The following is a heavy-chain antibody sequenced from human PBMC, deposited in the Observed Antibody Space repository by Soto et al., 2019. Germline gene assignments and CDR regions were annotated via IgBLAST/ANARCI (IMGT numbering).Heavy chain of an antibody. Sequence: GESLKISCKSPGYNFTSYWIGWVRQMPGKGPEWRGSIYPRDSDTRYSPSFQGPVTISADKSIPTAYLQWSSLKASDTAMYYCARILVQITWIQLWLQGDAFDIWGQGTVVNVPS. D-gene: IGHD5-18*01. CDR2: IYPRDSDT. CDR3: ARILVQITWIQLWLQGDAFDI. V-gene: IGHV5-51*01. J-gene: IGHJ3*02. CDR1: GYNFTSYW.